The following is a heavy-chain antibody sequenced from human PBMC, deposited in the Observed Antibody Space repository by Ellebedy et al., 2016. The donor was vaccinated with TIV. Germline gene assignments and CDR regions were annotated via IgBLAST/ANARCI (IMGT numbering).Heavy chain of an antibody. J-gene: IGHJ6*02. CDR3: ATFNQLGGDTPVYGMDV. D-gene: IGHD2-2*01. V-gene: IGHV1-24*01. CDR2: FDPEDGET. Sequence: ASVTVSCXVSGYTLTELSMHWVRQAPGKGLEWMGGFDPEDGETIYAQKFQGRVTITADESTSTAYMELSSLRSEDTAVYYCATFNQLGGDTPVYGMDVWGQGTTVTVSS. CDR1: GYTLTELS.